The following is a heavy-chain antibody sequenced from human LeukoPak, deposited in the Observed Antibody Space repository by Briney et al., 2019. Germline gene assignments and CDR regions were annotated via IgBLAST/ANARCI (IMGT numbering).Heavy chain of an antibody. CDR2: ISSTSSYI. V-gene: IGHV3-21*01. CDR3: ARDGVTVASSPSYWYFDL. CDR1: GFTFSTYT. Sequence: GGSLRLSCAASGFTFSTYTINWVRQAPGKGLEWVSSISSTSSYIYSADPVKGRFTISRDNAKNSLSLHMNSLRADDTAVYYCARDGVTVASSPSYWYFDLWGRGTLVTVSS. J-gene: IGHJ2*01. D-gene: IGHD3-3*01.